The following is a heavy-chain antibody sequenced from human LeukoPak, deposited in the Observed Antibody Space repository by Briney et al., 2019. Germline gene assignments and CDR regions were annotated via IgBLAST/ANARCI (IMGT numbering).Heavy chain of an antibody. CDR2: ISGSGITT. V-gene: IGHV3-23*01. Sequence: GGSLRLSRAASGFTFSSYALSWVRQAPGKGLEWVSAISGSGITTYYADSVKGRFTISRDNSKNTLYLQMNSLRAEGTAVYYCAKDHQKISSNNAFDIGGKGTMVTVSS. CDR1: GFTFSSYA. J-gene: IGHJ3*02. D-gene: IGHD2/OR15-2a*01. CDR3: AKDHQKISSNNAFDI.